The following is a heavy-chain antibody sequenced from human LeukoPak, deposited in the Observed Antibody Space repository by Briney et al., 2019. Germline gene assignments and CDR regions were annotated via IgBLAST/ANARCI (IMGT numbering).Heavy chain of an antibody. Sequence: GGSLRLSCAASGFNFNIYCMHWVRQAPGEGLVWVSRINSDGSNTDYADSVKGRFTISRDNAKNMFHLQMTSLSVEDTALYYCARRSDYYDVWGQGTMVTVSS. CDR1: GFNFNIYC. V-gene: IGHV3-74*01. CDR3: ARRSDYYDV. J-gene: IGHJ3*01. D-gene: IGHD3-10*01. CDR2: INSDGSNT.